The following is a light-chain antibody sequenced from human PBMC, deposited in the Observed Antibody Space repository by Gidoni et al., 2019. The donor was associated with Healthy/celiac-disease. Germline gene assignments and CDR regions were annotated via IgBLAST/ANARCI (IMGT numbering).Light chain of an antibody. J-gene: IGKJ4*01. Sequence: DIQLTQSPSFLSASVGDRVTITCRASQGISSYLAWYQQKPGKAPKLLIYAASTLQSGVPSRFSGSGSGTEFTLTLCSLQPEDFATYYCQQLNSYPLTFGGGTKVEIK. CDR2: AAS. CDR3: QQLNSYPLT. CDR1: QGISSY. V-gene: IGKV1-9*01.